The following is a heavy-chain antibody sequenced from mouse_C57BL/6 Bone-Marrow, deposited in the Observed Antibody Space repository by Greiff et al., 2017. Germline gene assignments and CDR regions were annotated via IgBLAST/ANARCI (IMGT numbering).Heavy chain of an antibody. CDR3: TREERDYDDAMDY. V-gene: IGHV5-9-1*02. CDR1: GFTFSSYA. Sequence: DVHLVESGEGLVKPGGSLKLSCAASGFTFSSYAMSWVRQTPEKRLEWVAYISSGGDYIYYADTVKGRFTISRDNARNTLYLQMGSLKSEDTAMYYCTREERDYDDAMDYWGQGTSVTVSS. J-gene: IGHJ4*01. CDR2: ISSGGDYI. D-gene: IGHD2-4*01.